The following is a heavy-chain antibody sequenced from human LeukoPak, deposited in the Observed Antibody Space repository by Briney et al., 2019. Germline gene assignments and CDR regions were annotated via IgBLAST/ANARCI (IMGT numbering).Heavy chain of an antibody. CDR1: GFTFSSYG. Sequence: PGGSLRLSCAASGFTFSSYGMHWVRQAPGKGLEWVAFIRYDGSNKYYADSVKGRFTISRDNSKNTLYLQMNSLRAEDTAGYYCAKDQTYGSGSFIDAFDIWGQGTMVTVSS. D-gene: IGHD3-10*01. V-gene: IGHV3-30*02. CDR3: AKDQTYGSGSFIDAFDI. CDR2: IRYDGSNK. J-gene: IGHJ3*02.